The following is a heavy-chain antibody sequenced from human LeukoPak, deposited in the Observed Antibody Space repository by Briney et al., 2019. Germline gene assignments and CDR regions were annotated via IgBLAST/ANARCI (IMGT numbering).Heavy chain of an antibody. CDR3: AKGDIVVVVARFDP. CDR1: GFTFSSYA. CDR2: ISGRGGST. J-gene: IGHJ5*02. D-gene: IGHD2-15*01. V-gene: IGHV3-23*01. Sequence: GSLRLSCAASGFTFSSYAMTWVRQAPGKGLEWVSAISGRGGSTYYADSVKGRFTLSRDNSKNTLYLQMDSLRAEDTAVYYCAKGDIVVVVARFDPWGQGTLVTVSS.